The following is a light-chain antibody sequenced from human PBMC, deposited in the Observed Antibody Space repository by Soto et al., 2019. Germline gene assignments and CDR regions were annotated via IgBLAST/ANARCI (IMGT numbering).Light chain of an antibody. Sequence: DIQMTQSPSTLSASVGDRVTITYRASQSISSWLAWYQQKPGKAPKLLIYKASSLESGVPSRFSGSGSGTEFTLTISSLQPEDVATYYCQKYNSAPWTFGQGTKVDIK. J-gene: IGKJ1*01. V-gene: IGKV1-5*03. CDR3: QKYNSAPWT. CDR2: KAS. CDR1: QSISSW.